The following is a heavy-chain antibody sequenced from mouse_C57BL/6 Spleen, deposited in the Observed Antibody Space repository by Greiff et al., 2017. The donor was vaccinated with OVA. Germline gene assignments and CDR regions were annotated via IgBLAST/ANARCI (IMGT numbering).Heavy chain of an antibody. Sequence: QVQLQQSGPELVKPGASVKISCKASGYAFSSSWMNWVKQRPGKGLEWIGRIYPGDGDTNYNGTFKGKATLTADKSSSTAYMQLISLTSEDSAVYFCARPGSSYYFDYWGQGTTLTVSS. CDR1: GYAFSSSW. CDR3: ARPGSSYYFDY. J-gene: IGHJ2*01. D-gene: IGHD1-1*01. V-gene: IGHV1-82*01. CDR2: IYPGDGDT.